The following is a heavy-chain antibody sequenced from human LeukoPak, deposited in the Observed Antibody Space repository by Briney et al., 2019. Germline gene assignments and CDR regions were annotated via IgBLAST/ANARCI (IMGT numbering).Heavy chain of an antibody. CDR1: GGTFSSYA. V-gene: IGHV1-69*13. CDR3: AILGGRWLQRDY. Sequence: SVKVSCKASGGTFSSYAISWVRQAPGQGLEWMGGIIPIFGTANYAQKFQGRVTITADESTSSAYMELSSLRSEDTAVYYCAILGGRWLQRDYWGQGTLVTVSS. CDR2: IIPIFGTA. J-gene: IGHJ4*02. D-gene: IGHD5-24*01.